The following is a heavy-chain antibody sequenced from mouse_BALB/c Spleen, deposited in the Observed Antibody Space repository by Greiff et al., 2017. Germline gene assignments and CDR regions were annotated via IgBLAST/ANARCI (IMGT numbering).Heavy chain of an antibody. CDR3: ARYGNYGGY. D-gene: IGHD2-1*01. Sequence: EVKLMESGPGLVKPSQSLSLTCTVTGYSITSDYAWNWIRQFPGNKLEWMGYISYSGSTSYNPSLKSRISITRDTSKNQFFLQLNSVTTEDTATYYCARYGNYGGYWGQGTTLTVSS. CDR2: ISYSGST. V-gene: IGHV3-2*02. CDR1: GYSITSDYA. J-gene: IGHJ2*01.